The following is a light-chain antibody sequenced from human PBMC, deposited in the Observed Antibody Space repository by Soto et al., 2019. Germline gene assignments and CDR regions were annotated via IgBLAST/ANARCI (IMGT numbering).Light chain of an antibody. CDR2: GAS. V-gene: IGKV3-20*01. CDR3: QQYGSSGT. Sequence: EIVFAQSPGTPSLSPGERATPSCRASQSVSNNYLAWYQQKPGQAPRLLIYGASNRATGIPDRSSGSGSGTDFTLTISRLEPEDFAVYYCQQYGSSGTFGQGTKVDIK. CDR1: QSVSNNY. J-gene: IGKJ1*01.